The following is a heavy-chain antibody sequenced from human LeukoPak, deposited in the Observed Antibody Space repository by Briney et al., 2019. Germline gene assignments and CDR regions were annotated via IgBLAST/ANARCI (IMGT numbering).Heavy chain of an antibody. D-gene: IGHD1-20*01. CDR2: INHTGST. CDR1: GGSFSAYY. Sequence: PSETLSLTCAVYGGSFSAYYWSWIRQPPGKGLEWIGEINHTGSTSYNPSLKSRVTISVDTSKNQFSLKLNSVTAADTAVYYCARDTYNWNVATSDPWGQGTLVTVSS. V-gene: IGHV4-34*01. CDR3: ARDTYNWNVATSDP. J-gene: IGHJ5*02.